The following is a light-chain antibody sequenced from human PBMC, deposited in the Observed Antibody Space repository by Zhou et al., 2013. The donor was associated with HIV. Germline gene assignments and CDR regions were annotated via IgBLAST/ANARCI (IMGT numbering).Light chain of an antibody. CDR2: GGS. CDR3: QQSQTVPFT. J-gene: IGKJ3*01. CDR1: QGISSS. Sequence: IQLTQSPSSLSASVGDRVTITCRASQGISSSLAWYQQKPGKAPNLLISGGSTLQRGVPSRFSGSGSGTVFTLTITSLQAEDFATYFCQQSQTVPFTFGPGTTVDVK. V-gene: IGKV1-39*01.